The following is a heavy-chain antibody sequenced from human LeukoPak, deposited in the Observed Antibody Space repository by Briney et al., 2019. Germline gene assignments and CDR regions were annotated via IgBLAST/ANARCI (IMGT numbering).Heavy chain of an antibody. Sequence: GGSLRLSCAASGFNFNVAWMSWVRQAPGKGLEWVGRIKSKTDGGTTDYAAPVKGRFTISRDDSKNTLYLQMNSLKTEDTAVYYCTTLSYYYYYYMDVWGKGTTVTVSS. V-gene: IGHV3-15*01. CDR2: IKSKTDGGTT. CDR3: TTLSYYYYYYMDV. J-gene: IGHJ6*03. CDR1: GFNFNVAW.